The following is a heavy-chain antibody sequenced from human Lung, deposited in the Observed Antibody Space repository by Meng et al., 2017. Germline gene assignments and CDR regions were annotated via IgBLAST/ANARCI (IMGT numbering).Heavy chain of an antibody. Sequence: QLQLQESGPGLVKPSETLSLTCTVSGGSITSGSYYWGWIRQPPEKGLEWIGNIYYSGSTFYNPSLKSRVSMSVDTSKNQFSLRLNSVTAADTAVYYCARQGGQFSPNLWGQGTLVTVSS. CDR3: ARQGGQFSPNL. CDR2: IYYSGST. V-gene: IGHV4-39*01. CDR1: GGSITSGSYY. D-gene: IGHD5-24*01. J-gene: IGHJ4*02.